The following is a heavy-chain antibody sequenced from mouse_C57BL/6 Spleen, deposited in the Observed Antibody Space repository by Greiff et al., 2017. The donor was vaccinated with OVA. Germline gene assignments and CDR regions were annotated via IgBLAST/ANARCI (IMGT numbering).Heavy chain of an antibody. J-gene: IGHJ3*01. CDR1: GYTFTSYW. V-gene: IGHV1-53*01. CDR2: INPSNGGT. CDR3: ARLDFARGVFAY. D-gene: IGHD3-3*01. Sequence: QVQLQQPGTELVKPGASVKLSCKASGYTFTSYWMHWVKQRPGQGLEWIGNINPSNGGTNYNEKFKSKATLTVDKSSSTAYMQLSSLTSEDSAVYYYARLDFARGVFAYWGQGTLVTVSA.